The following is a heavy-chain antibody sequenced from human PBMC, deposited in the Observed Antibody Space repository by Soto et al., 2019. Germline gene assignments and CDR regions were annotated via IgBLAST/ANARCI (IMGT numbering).Heavy chain of an antibody. CDR2: IYLSGST. CDR3: ARGVLRYYYYGMDV. Sequence: SETLSLTCSVSCDSVSSYYWSWIQQPPGKGLEWIGYIYLSGSTSYNPSLKSRVSISLHTSRNQFSLKLSSVTAADTAVYYCARGVLRYYYYGMDVWGQGTTVTVSS. V-gene: IGHV4-59*02. CDR1: CDSVSSYY. J-gene: IGHJ6*02.